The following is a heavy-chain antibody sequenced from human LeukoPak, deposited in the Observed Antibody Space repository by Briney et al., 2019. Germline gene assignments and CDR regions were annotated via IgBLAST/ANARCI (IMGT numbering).Heavy chain of an antibody. V-gene: IGHV1-3*01. D-gene: IGHD4-17*01. J-gene: IGHJ3*02. Sequence: ASVKVSCKASGYTFTNYAMNWVRQAPGQRLEWMGWMNAGNGNTKYSQKFQGRVTITRDTSASTAYMELSSLRSEDTAVYYCASKSTGSLFYGDYDAFDIWGQGTMVTVSS. CDR3: ASKSTGSLFYGDYDAFDI. CDR1: GYTFTNYA. CDR2: MNAGNGNT.